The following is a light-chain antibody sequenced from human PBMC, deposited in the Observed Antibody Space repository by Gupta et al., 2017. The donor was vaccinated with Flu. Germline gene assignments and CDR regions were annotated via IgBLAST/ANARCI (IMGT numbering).Light chain of an antibody. V-gene: IGKV1-5*03. J-gene: IGKJ1*01. CDR2: KAS. CDR3: QQYNSNSGT. Sequence: DIQMTQSPSTLSASVGDRVTITCRASQDIGRWLAWYQQKPGKAPKVLIYKASSLDNGVPSRFSGSGSGTEFTLSISSLQPDDFATYYCQQYNSNSGTFGQGTKLDIK. CDR1: QDIGRW.